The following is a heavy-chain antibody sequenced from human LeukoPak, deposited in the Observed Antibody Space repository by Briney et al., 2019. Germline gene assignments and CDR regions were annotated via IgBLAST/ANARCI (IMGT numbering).Heavy chain of an antibody. V-gene: IGHV3-7*03. CDR3: ARARGYCSSTSCYVPAYNWFDP. Sequence: PGGSLRLSCAASGFTFSSYWMSWVRQAPGKGLEWVANIKQDGSEKYYVDSVKGRFTISRDNAKNSLYLQMNSLRAEDTAVYYCARARGYCSSTSCYVPAYNWFDPWGQGTLVTVSS. J-gene: IGHJ5*02. CDR1: GFTFSSYW. D-gene: IGHD2-2*01. CDR2: IKQDGSEK.